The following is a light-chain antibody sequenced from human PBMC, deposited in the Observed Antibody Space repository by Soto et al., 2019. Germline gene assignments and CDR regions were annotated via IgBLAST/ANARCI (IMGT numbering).Light chain of an antibody. V-gene: IGLV1-44*01. CDR2: SNN. CDR1: SSNIGGNT. CDR3: AAWDDSLNGVV. Sequence: QSVLTQPPSASGTPGQRVTISCSGSSSNIGGNTVNWYQQFPGTAPKLLIYSNNQRPSGVPDRFSGSKSGTSASLAISGLQSEEEADYYCAAWDDSLNGVVFGGGTKVTVL. J-gene: IGLJ2*01.